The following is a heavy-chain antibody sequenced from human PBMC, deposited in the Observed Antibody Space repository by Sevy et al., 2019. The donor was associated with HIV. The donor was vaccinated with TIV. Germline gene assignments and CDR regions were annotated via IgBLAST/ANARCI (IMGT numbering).Heavy chain of an antibody. V-gene: IGHV1-18*01. D-gene: IGHD3-22*01. CDR2: ISAYNGNT. Sequence: ASVKVSCKASGYTFTSYGISWVRQAPGQGLEWMGWISAYNGNTNYAQKLQGRVTMTTDTSTSTAYMELRSLRSDDTAVYYCVKLRDYDRGGAFDYWGQGTLVTVSS. J-gene: IGHJ4*02. CDR3: VKLRDYDRGGAFDY. CDR1: GYTFTSYG.